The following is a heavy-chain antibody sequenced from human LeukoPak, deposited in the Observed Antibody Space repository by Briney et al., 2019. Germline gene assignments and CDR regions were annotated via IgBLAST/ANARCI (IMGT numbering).Heavy chain of an antibody. J-gene: IGHJ4*02. V-gene: IGHV3-20*04. CDR2: INWNGGSR. Sequence: TGGSLRLSCAASGFTFDDSGMSWVRQAPGKGLEWVSGINWNGGSRGYADSVKGRFTISRDNAKNSLYLHMNSLRAEDTALYYCAKGSGSGSYYNELDYWGQGTLVTVSS. CDR3: AKGSGSGSYYNELDY. CDR1: GFTFDDSG. D-gene: IGHD3-10*01.